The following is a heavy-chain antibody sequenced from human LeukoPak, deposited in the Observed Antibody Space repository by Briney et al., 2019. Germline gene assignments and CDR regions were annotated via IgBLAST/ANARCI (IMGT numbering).Heavy chain of an antibody. CDR3: ARDSTPPLPRQWPIPFDY. V-gene: IGHV1-18*01. J-gene: IGHJ4*02. Sequence: ASVKVSCKASGGTFSSYAISWVRQAPGQGLEWMGWISAYNGNTNYAQKLQGRVTMTTDTSTSTAYMELGSLRSDDTAVYYCARDSTPPLPRQWPIPFDYWGQGTLVTVSS. CDR2: ISAYNGNT. CDR1: GGTFSSYA. D-gene: IGHD6-19*01.